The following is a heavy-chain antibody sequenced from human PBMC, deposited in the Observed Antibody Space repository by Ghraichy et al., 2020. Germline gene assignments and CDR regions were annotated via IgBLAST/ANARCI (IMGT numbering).Heavy chain of an antibody. Sequence: SETLSLTCTVSGGSISSSSYYWGWIRQPPGKGLEWIVSIYYNESTYYNPSLKSRITISVDTSKNQFSLKLSSVTAADTAEYYCARQVVTGIKGRGPFDIWGQGTMVTVSS. CDR1: GGSISSSSYY. D-gene: IGHD1-20*01. V-gene: IGHV4-39*01. J-gene: IGHJ3*02. CDR2: IYYNEST. CDR3: ARQVVTGIKGRGPFDI.